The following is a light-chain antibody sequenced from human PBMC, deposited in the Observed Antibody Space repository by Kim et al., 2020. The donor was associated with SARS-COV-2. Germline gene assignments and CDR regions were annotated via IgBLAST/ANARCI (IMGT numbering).Light chain of an antibody. J-gene: IGKJ4*01. Sequence: EIVMTQSPATLSVSPGERATLSCGASQSVSRNLAWYQQKPGQAPRLLIYSAFTRATGIPARFSGSGSGTEFSLTISSLQSEDFAVYYCQQYSRWPLTFGGGTKVDIK. V-gene: IGKV3-15*01. CDR3: QQYSRWPLT. CDR1: QSVSRN. CDR2: SAF.